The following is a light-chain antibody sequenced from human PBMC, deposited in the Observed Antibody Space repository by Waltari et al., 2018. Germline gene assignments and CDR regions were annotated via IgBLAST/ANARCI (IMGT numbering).Light chain of an antibody. V-gene: IGLV3-1*01. Sequence: SYELTQPPSVSVSPGQTASITCSGDKLGDKYACWYQQKPGQSPVLVIYQDSKRPSGIPERFSGSNPGNTATLTISGTQAMDEADYYCQAWDSSTAVVFGGGTKLTVL. CDR3: QAWDSSTAVV. J-gene: IGLJ2*01. CDR1: KLGDKY. CDR2: QDS.